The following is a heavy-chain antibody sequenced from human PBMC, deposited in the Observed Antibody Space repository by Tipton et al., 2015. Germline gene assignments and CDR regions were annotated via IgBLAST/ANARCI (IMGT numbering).Heavy chain of an antibody. CDR1: GYSFTSHW. CDR2: IYPDDSDT. CDR3: ARAGGNSGNYYYYGMDV. Sequence: VQLVQSGAVVKKPGESLKISCEASGYSFTSHWIGWVRQMPGKGLEWMGSIYPDDSDTTYSPSFQGQVTISADKSISTAYLQWSSLKASDTAMYYCARAGGNSGNYYYYGMDVWGHGTTVTVSS. V-gene: IGHV5-51*01. J-gene: IGHJ6*02. D-gene: IGHD4-23*01.